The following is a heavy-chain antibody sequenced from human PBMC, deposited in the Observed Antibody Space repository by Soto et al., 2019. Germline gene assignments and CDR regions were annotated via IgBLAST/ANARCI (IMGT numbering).Heavy chain of an antibody. J-gene: IGHJ4*02. V-gene: IGHV3-74*03. Sequence: SLRLSCAASGFTFSTCWMNWVRQAPGEGLVWVARINRDGSTTTYADSVKGRFTISRDNAKNTLYLQMNSLRAEDTAVYYCTKAPSGIAVAGTFIDYWGQGTLVTVSS. CDR3: TKAPSGIAVAGTFIDY. CDR1: GFTFSTCW. CDR2: INRDGSTT. D-gene: IGHD6-19*01.